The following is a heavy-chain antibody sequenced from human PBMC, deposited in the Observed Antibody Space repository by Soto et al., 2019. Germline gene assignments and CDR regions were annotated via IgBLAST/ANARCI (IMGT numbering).Heavy chain of an antibody. CDR3: AKTQIAAARYYYYGMDV. V-gene: IGHV3-23*01. CDR1: GFTFSSYA. D-gene: IGHD6-13*01. CDR2: ISGSGGST. J-gene: IGHJ6*02. Sequence: EVQLLESGGGLVQPGGSLRLSCAASGFTFSSYAMSWVRQAPGKGLEWVSAISGSGGSTYYADSVKGRFTISRDNSKNTLYLQMNSLRAEDTAVYYCAKTQIAAARYYYYGMDVWGQGTTVTVSS.